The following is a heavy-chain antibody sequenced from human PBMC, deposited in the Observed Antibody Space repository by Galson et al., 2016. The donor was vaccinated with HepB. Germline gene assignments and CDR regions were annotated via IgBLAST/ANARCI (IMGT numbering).Heavy chain of an antibody. Sequence: SLRLSCAASGFTFSNAWMSWVRQAPGRGLEWVGRIKSKKDGVTTGYATPVKDRFTISRDDSKTTLYLQMNSLKTEDTAVYYCITIGTVTTWYYYGMDVWGQGTTVTVSS. CDR1: GFTFSNAW. J-gene: IGHJ6*02. CDR2: IKSKKDGVTT. D-gene: IGHD4-11*01. V-gene: IGHV3-15*01. CDR3: ITIGTVTTWYYYGMDV.